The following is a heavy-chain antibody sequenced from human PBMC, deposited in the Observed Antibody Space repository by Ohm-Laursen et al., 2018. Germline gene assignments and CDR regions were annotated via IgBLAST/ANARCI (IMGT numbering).Heavy chain of an antibody. J-gene: IGHJ4*02. CDR3: ARDATIVVYYLDY. V-gene: IGHV3-9*01. CDR1: GFTFDDYG. Sequence: SLRLSCAASGFTFDDYGMHWVRQAPGKGLEWVSGISGNSGSIAYADSVKGRFTISRDNAKKSLYLQMNSLRAEDTALYYCARDATIVVYYLDYWGQGTLVTVSS. CDR2: ISGNSGSI. D-gene: IGHD2-15*01.